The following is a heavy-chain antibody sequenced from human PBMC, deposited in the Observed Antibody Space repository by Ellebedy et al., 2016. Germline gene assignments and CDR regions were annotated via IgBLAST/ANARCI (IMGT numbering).Heavy chain of an antibody. CDR2: VFHTGTT. D-gene: IGHD6-13*01. V-gene: IGHV4-59*02. Sequence: SETLSLTCNVSGGSVSSDYWNWIRRPPGKGLEWIGYVFHTGTTNYNPSLKSRVTMSVDTSKSQFSLRLTSVTAADTAVYYCARNGIAAAGDVWFDPWGQGTLVTVSS. CDR1: GGSVSSDY. CDR3: ARNGIAAAGDVWFDP. J-gene: IGHJ5*02.